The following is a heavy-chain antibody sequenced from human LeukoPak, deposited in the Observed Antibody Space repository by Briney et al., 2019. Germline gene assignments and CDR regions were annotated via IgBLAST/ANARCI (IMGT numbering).Heavy chain of an antibody. CDR1: GFTFSSYS. V-gene: IGHV3-21*01. J-gene: IGHJ4*02. Sequence: GSLRLSCAASGFTFSSYSRNWVRQAPGKGLEWVSSISSSGSYIYYAGSVKGRFTISRDNAKNSLYLQMNSLRAEDTAVYYCARDRSVTPYDYWGQGTLVTVSS. D-gene: IGHD4-23*01. CDR3: ARDRSVTPYDY. CDR2: ISSSGSYI.